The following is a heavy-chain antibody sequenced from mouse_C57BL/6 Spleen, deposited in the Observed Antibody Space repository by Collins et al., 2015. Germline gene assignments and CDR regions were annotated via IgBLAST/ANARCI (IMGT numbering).Heavy chain of an antibody. V-gene: IGHV1-19*01. Sequence: EVQLQQSGPVLVKPGTSVKMSCEASGYTFTDHYMSWVKQSHGKSLEWIGIIDPYNSGANYNQKFKGKASMTIDKSSSTAYMELNSLTSEDSAVYYCARAQATFSYYLDYWGQGTTLTVSS. J-gene: IGHJ2*01. CDR2: IDPYNSGA. CDR3: ARAQATFSYYLDY. CDR1: GYTFTDHY. D-gene: IGHD3-2*02.